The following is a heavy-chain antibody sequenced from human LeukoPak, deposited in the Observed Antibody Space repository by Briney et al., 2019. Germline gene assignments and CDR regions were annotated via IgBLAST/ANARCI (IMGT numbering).Heavy chain of an antibody. D-gene: IGHD5-24*01. V-gene: IGHV3-7*01. Sequence: GGSLRLSCAASGFTFWSYWMSWVRQAPGKGLEWVANIKQDGSEKYYVDSVKGRFTISRDNAKNSLYLQMNSLRAEDTAVYYCAREQSDAFDIWGQGTMVTVSS. CDR2: IKQDGSEK. CDR1: GFTFWSYW. CDR3: AREQSDAFDI. J-gene: IGHJ3*02.